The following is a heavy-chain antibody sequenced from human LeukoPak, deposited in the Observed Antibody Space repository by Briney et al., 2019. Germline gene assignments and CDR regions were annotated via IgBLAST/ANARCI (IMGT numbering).Heavy chain of an antibody. V-gene: IGHV1-2*02. Sequence: ASVKVSCKASGYTFTGYYMHWVRQAPGQGLEWMGWINPNSGGTNYAQKFQGRVTMTRDTSISTAYMELSRLRSDDTAVYYCARESFGWYSSGWHYYYGMDVWGQGTTVTVSS. CDR2: INPNSGGT. CDR1: GYTFTGYY. D-gene: IGHD6-19*01. CDR3: ARESFGWYSSGWHYYYGMDV. J-gene: IGHJ6*02.